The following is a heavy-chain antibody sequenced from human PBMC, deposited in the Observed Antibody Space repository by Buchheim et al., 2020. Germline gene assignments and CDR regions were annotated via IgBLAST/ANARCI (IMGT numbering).Heavy chain of an antibody. D-gene: IGHD4-11*01. Sequence: EVQLVESGGVLVQPGGSLRLSCVASGFMFSTYWMSWVRQAPGKGLEWVANIKQDGSEKNYVDSVEGRFTISRDNAKNSLALQMNSLRVEDTGVYFCVRASSTVRAYYYGMDVWGQGTT. CDR1: GFMFSTYW. CDR3: VRASSTVRAYYYGMDV. CDR2: IKQDGSEK. V-gene: IGHV3-7*04. J-gene: IGHJ6*02.